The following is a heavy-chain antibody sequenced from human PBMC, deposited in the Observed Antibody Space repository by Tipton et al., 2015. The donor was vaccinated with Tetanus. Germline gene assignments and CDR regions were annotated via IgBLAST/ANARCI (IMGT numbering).Heavy chain of an antibody. Sequence: GSLRLSCAASGFTLSNHAMTWGRQAPGKGLEWVSYISSSGSTIYYADSVKGRFTISRDNAKNSLSLQVNSLRAEDTAVYYCARVWGRGQLVTKPNWYFDLWGRGTLVTVSS. CDR1: GFTLSNHA. CDR2: ISSSGSTI. V-gene: IGHV3-11*01. D-gene: IGHD6-6*01. CDR3: ARVWGRGQLVTKPNWYFDL. J-gene: IGHJ2*01.